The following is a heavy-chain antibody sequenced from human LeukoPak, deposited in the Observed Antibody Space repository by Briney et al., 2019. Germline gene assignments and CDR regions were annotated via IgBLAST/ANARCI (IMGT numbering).Heavy chain of an antibody. V-gene: IGHV4-30-4*01. CDR1: GGSISNGDYY. CDR3: AKYGDYPFDY. CDR2: IYYSGSA. J-gene: IGHJ4*02. D-gene: IGHD4-17*01. Sequence: SETLSVTCTVSGGSISNGDYYWSWIRQPPGKGLEWIGYIYYSGSAYYNPSLQSRVTISVDTSKNQFSLKLSSVTAADTAVYYCAKYGDYPFDYWGQGTLVTVSS.